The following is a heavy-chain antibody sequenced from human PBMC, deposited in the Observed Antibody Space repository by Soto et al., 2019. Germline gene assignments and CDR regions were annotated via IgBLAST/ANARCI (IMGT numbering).Heavy chain of an antibody. CDR2: INSDGSST. CDR3: ARGYGSGSRLLL. V-gene: IGHV3-74*01. D-gene: IGHD3-10*01. CDR1: GFTFSSYW. Sequence: EVQLVESGGGLVQPGGSLRLSCAASGFTFSSYWMHWVRQAPGKGLVWVSRINSDGSSTSYADSVKGRFTISRDNAKNALNLQRNSLRAEDTAVYYCARGYGSGSRLLLWGQGTLVTVSS. J-gene: IGHJ4*02.